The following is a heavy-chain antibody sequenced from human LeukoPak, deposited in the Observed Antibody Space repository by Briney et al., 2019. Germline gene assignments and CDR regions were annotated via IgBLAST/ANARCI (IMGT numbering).Heavy chain of an antibody. V-gene: IGHV3-30*02. CDR1: GFTFSSYG. J-gene: IGHJ6*03. CDR3: ANDYGDYGLTFYMDV. Sequence: GGSLRLSCAASGFTFSSYGMHWVRQAPGKGLEWVAFIRYDGSNKYYADSVKGRFTISRDNSKNTLYLQMNSLRAEDTAVYYCANDYGDYGLTFYMDVWGKGTTVTVSS. D-gene: IGHD4-17*01. CDR2: IRYDGSNK.